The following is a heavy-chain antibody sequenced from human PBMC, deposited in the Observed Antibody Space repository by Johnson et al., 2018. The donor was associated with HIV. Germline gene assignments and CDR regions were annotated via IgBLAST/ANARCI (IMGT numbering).Heavy chain of an antibody. CDR3: VKDIGYGGPSDGAFDI. V-gene: IGHV3-23*04. J-gene: IGHJ3*02. CDR1: GFTFSSYA. D-gene: IGHD4-23*01. CDR2: ISGSGGST. Sequence: VQLVESGGGLVQPGGSLRLSCAASGFTFSSYAMSWVRQAPGKGLEWVSAISGSGGSTYYADSVKGRFTISRDSAKKSLYLQMNSLRPEDTAVYYCVKDIGYGGPSDGAFDIWGQGTMVTVSS.